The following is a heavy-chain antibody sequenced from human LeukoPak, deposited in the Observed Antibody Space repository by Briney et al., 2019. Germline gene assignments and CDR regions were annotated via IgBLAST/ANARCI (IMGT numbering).Heavy chain of an antibody. D-gene: IGHD3-22*01. CDR3: ARGPRTRTDRRY. V-gene: IGHV4-34*01. CDR2: INHSGST. J-gene: IGHJ4*02. CDR1: GGSFSGYY. Sequence: SETLSLTRAVYGGSFSGYYWSWIRQPPGKGLEWIGEINHSGSTNYNPSLKSRVTISVDTSKNQFSLKLSSVTAADTAVYYCARGPRTRTDRRYWGQGTLVTVSS.